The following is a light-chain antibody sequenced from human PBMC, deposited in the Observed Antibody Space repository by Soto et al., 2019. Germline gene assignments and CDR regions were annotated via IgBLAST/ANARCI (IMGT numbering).Light chain of an antibody. Sequence: QSALTQPASVSGSPGQSITISCTGISTDFVSWYQQHPGKAPKLMIYDVRHRPSGVSERFSGSKSGNTASLTISGLQAEDEAEYYCSSYTIRSTPVFGTGTKLTVL. CDR2: DVR. CDR1: STDFV. V-gene: IGLV2-14*01. CDR3: SSYTIRSTPV. J-gene: IGLJ1*01.